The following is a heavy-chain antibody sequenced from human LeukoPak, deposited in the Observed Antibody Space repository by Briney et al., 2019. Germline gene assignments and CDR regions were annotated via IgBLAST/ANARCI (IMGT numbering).Heavy chain of an antibody. D-gene: IGHD3-9*01. CDR2: INPNSGGT. V-gene: IGHV1-2*02. Sequence: ASVKVSCKASGYTFTGYYMHWVRQAPGQGLEWMGWINPNSGGTNYAQKFQGRVTMTRDTSISTAYMELSSLRSEDTAVYYCARVSYDILTGYASRGFDPWGQGTLVTVSS. CDR3: ARVSYDILTGYASRGFDP. CDR1: GYTFTGYY. J-gene: IGHJ5*02.